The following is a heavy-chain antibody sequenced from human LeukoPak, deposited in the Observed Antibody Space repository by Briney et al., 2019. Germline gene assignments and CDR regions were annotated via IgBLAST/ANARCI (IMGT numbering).Heavy chain of an antibody. Sequence: PGRSLRLSCAASGFTVSSNYMSWVRQAPGKGPEWVANIKQDGREKHYVDSVKGRFTISRDNAKSSLYLQMNSLRAEDTAVYYCTRDEAAATNWGQGTLVTVSS. V-gene: IGHV3-7*01. CDR3: TRDEAAATN. J-gene: IGHJ4*02. CDR1: GFTVSSNY. D-gene: IGHD6-13*01. CDR2: IKQDGREK.